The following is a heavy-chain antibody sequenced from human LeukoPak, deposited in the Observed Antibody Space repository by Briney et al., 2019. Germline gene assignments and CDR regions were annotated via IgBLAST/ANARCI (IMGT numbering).Heavy chain of an antibody. CDR1: GGSFSGYY. J-gene: IGHJ5*02. CDR3: ARLGGTTVTINWFDP. Sequence: ETLSLNFAVFGGSFSGYYWSWIRQPPGKGLEWIGEINHSGSTNYNPSLKSRVTISVDTSKNQFSLKLSSVTAADTAVYYCARLGGTTVTINWFDPWGQGTLVTVSS. D-gene: IGHD4-17*01. CDR2: INHSGST. V-gene: IGHV4-34*01.